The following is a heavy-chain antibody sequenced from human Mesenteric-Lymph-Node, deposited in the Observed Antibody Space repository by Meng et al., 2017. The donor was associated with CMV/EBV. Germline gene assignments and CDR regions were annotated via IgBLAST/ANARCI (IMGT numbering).Heavy chain of an antibody. CDR1: GYTFTAYY. CDR3: ATEEPSLTSPLMDV. V-gene: IGHV1-2*02. D-gene: IGHD1-26*01. CDR2: INPNSGGT. Sequence: ASVKVSCKASGYTFTAYYIHWVRQAPGEGLEWMGRINPNSGGTDYAQKFQGRVTMTRDTSISTAYMEVGSLRSDDTAVYYCATEEPSLTSPLMDVWGQGTTVTVSS. J-gene: IGHJ6*02.